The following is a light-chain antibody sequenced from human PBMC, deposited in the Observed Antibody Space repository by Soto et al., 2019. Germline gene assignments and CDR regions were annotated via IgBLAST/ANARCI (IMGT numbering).Light chain of an antibody. CDR2: DAS. CDR3: QQRDAWPLT. CDR1: QSVRSY. V-gene: IGKV3-11*01. Sequence: EIVLTQSPATLSLSPGERVTISCRTSQSVRSYLVWYQQKPGQAPRLLIYDASNRATGIPARFSGSGSGTDFTLSITSLEPEDSAVYYCQQRDAWPLTFGGGTKLEIK. J-gene: IGKJ4*01.